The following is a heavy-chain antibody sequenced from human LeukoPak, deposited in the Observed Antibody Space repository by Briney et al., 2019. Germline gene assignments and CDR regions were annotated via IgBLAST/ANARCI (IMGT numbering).Heavy chain of an antibody. CDR1: GGSINTYY. Sequence: PSETLSLTCSVSGGSINTYYWSWIRQPPGKGLEWIGFVYYSGSTNYNPSFKSRVTISLDTSKNQFSLKLSSVTAADTAVYYCARHWPVQGYVWGSYRNWFDPWGQGTLVTVSS. CDR2: VYYSGST. J-gene: IGHJ5*02. V-gene: IGHV4-59*08. CDR3: ARHWPVQGYVWGSYRNWFDP. D-gene: IGHD3-16*02.